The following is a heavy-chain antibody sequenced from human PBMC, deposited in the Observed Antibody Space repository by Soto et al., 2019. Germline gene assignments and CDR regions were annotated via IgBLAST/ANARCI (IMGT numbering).Heavy chain of an antibody. CDR2: IYYSGTT. V-gene: IGHV4-30-2*01. CDR1: NGSVSSGTYS. CDR3: ARGHYYYGMDV. Sequence: SETLSLTCTVSNGSVSSGTYSWSWVRQPPGKGLEWIGYIYYSGTTYYTPSLKSRLTMSMGRANDHFSLNLTSVTAADTAVYFCARGHYYYGMDVWGQGITVTVSS. J-gene: IGHJ6*02.